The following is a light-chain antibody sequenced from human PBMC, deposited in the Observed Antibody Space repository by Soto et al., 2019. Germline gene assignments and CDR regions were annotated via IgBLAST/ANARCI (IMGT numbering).Light chain of an antibody. Sequence: EVVMTQSAATLSVSPGEGVTLSCRASQGIGDTLAWYQHKPGQTPRLLIYDTSTRATGVPARFSGSWYGTDFNLTITRLETEDSAVYFCQQYANWPLTFGGGTKVDIK. V-gene: IGKV3-15*01. J-gene: IGKJ4*01. CDR2: DTS. CDR1: QGIGDT. CDR3: QQYANWPLT.